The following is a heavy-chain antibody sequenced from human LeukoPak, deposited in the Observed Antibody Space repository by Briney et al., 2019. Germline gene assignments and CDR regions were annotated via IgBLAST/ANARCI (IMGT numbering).Heavy chain of an antibody. CDR1: GFTFSNYA. D-gene: IGHD3-3*01. CDR2: ISGSGLST. CDR3: ANLFTADY. Sequence: PGGSLRLSCAASGFTFSNYAMSWVRQAPGKGLEWVSSISGSGLSTYYADSVKGRFTISRDNSKNTLYLQLNSLRAEDTAVYYCANLFTADYWGRGTLVTVSS. V-gene: IGHV3-23*01. J-gene: IGHJ4*02.